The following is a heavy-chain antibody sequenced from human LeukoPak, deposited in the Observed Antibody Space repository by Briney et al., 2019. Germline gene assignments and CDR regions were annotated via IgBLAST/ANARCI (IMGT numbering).Heavy chain of an antibody. V-gene: IGHV1-69*05. CDR3: ASLTRVDSSGYLDY. CDR2: IIPIFGTV. J-gene: IGHJ4*02. Sequence: GASVKVSCKASVVTFSSYAISWVRHAPGQGLEWMGGIIPIFGTVNYEQKFQGRVTITTDESTSTAYRELSRLRSEDTAVYYCASLTRVDSSGYLDYWGQGTLVAVSS. D-gene: IGHD3-22*01. CDR1: VVTFSSYA.